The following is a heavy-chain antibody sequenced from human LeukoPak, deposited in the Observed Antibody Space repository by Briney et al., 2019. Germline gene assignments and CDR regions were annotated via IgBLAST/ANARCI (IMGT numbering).Heavy chain of an antibody. Sequence: PRGSLRLSCAVSGFTFSTFWMHWVRQDPGKGLMWVSRIDSDGTTTTYADSVKGRFTVSRDNAKNTLYLQMNSLRAEDTALYYCAKDLFAVIAAAGTVRYFQHWGQGTLVTVSS. CDR1: GFTFSTFW. J-gene: IGHJ1*01. D-gene: IGHD6-13*01. CDR2: IDSDGTTT. V-gene: IGHV3-74*03. CDR3: AKDLFAVIAAAGTVRYFQH.